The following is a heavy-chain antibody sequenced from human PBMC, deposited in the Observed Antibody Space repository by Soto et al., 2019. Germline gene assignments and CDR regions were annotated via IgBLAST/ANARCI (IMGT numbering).Heavy chain of an antibody. CDR3: ASGYCSGGSCYHPAYYFDY. CDR2: IYHSGST. Sequence: LSLTCTVSGYSISSGYYWGWIRQPPGKGLEWIGSIYHSGSTYYNPSLKSRVTISVDTSKNQFSLKLSSVTAADTAVYYCASGYCSGGSCYHPAYYFDYWGQGTLVTVSS. V-gene: IGHV4-38-2*02. J-gene: IGHJ4*02. CDR1: GYSISSGYY. D-gene: IGHD2-15*01.